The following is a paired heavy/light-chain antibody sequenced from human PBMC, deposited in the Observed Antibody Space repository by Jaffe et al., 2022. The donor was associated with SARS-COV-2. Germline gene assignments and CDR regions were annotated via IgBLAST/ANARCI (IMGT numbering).Heavy chain of an antibody. CDR3: AKLGGSGWLNWFDS. J-gene: IGHJ5*01. CDR1: GFTFSSYA. CDR2: ISDTGGST. D-gene: IGHD6-19*01. V-gene: IGHV3-64D*09. Sequence: EVQLVESGGGLVQPGGSLRLSCSASGFTFSSYALNWVRQAPGKGLEYVSGISDTGGSTYYADSVKGRFTITRDNSKNTLYLQMISLKTEDTAVYFCAKLGGSGWLNWFDSWGQGILVSVSS.
Light chain of an antibody. J-gene: IGKJ2*01. CDR2: GAS. CDR1: QSVATN. Sequence: ETVMTQSPATLSVSPGERATLSCRASQSVATNLAWYQQKPGQAPRLLIYGASTRATGIPARFSGRGSGTEFTLTVSSLQSEDSAVYYCQQYNNWPLTFGKGTKLEI. CDR3: QQYNNWPLT. V-gene: IGKV3-15*01.